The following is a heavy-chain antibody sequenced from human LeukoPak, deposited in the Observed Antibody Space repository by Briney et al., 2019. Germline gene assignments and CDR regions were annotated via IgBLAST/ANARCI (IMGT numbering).Heavy chain of an antibody. CDR3: ARDGSITIFGVVKDYGMDV. D-gene: IGHD3-3*01. Sequence: GASVKVSCKASGYTFTSYYMHWVRQAPGQGLEWMGIINPSGGSTSYAQKFQGRVTMTRDTSISTAYMELSRLRSDDTAVYYCARDGSITIFGVVKDYGMDVWGQGTTVTVSS. V-gene: IGHV1-46*01. CDR2: INPSGGST. J-gene: IGHJ6*02. CDR1: GYTFTSYY.